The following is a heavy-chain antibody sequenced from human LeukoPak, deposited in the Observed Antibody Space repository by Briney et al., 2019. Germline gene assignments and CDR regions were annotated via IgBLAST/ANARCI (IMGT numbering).Heavy chain of an antibody. CDR3: ARGVSDSSGWYGSR. CDR1: GFTSQFTFSDFE. D-gene: IGHD6-19*01. CDR2: IKSDGSST. Sequence: GGSLRLSCAVSGFTSQFTFSDFEMYWVRQAPGKGLVWVSRIKSDGSSTSYADSVKGRFTISRDNAKNTLYLQMNSLRAEDTAVYYCARGVSDSSGWYGSRWGQGTLVTVSS. J-gene: IGHJ4*02. V-gene: IGHV3-74*01.